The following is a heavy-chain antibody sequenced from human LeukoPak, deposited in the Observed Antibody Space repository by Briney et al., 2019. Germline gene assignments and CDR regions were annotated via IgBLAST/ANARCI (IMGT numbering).Heavy chain of an antibody. CDR2: ISAYNGNT. D-gene: IGHD3-22*01. Sequence: ASVKASCKASGYTFTSYGISWVRQAPGQGLEWMGWISAYNGNTNYAQKLQGRVTMTTDTSTSTAYMELRSLRSDDTAVYYCAREPPYYYDSSGYYADYYGMDVWGQGTTVTVSS. CDR1: GYTFTSYG. J-gene: IGHJ6*02. V-gene: IGHV1-18*01. CDR3: AREPPYYYDSSGYYADYYGMDV.